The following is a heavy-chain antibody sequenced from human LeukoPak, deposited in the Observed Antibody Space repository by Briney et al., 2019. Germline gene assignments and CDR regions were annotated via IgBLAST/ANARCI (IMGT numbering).Heavy chain of an antibody. CDR2: ISGSGAYT. J-gene: IGHJ3*02. CDR3: AKCNQYTSSWSEI. Sequence: PGGSLRLSCAASGFTFSSYAMNWVRQAPGKGLEWVSGISGSGAYTYYADSVKGRFTISRDNSKNTLSLQMSSLRAEDTAVYFCAKCNQYTSSWSEIWGQGTMVTVSS. CDR1: GFTFSSYA. D-gene: IGHD6-13*01. V-gene: IGHV3-23*01.